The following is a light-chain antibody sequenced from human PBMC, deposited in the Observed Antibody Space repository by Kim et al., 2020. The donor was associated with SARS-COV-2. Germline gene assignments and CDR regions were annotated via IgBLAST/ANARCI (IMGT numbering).Light chain of an antibody. CDR3: AVWDDGLSAWL. CDR1: ISIIGTNA. CDR2: FNN. Sequence: QSVLTQPPSSSGTPGQRVTISCSGSISIIGTNAVNWYQRLPGEAPKLLIYFNNQRPSGVPARFSASKSGTSASLAISGVQSEDEGDYFCAVWDDGLSAWLFGGGTKVTVL. J-gene: IGLJ6*01. V-gene: IGLV1-44*01.